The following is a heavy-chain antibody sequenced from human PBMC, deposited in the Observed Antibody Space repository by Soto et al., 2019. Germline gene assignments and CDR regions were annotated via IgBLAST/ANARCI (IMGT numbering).Heavy chain of an antibody. CDR1: GGSISSYY. CDR2: IYYSGST. Sequence: PSETLSLTCTVSGGSISSYYWSWIRQPPGKGLEWIGYIYYSGSTNYNPSLKSRVTISVDTSKNQFSLKLSSVTAADTAVYYCAGTATYYYDSSPVDYWGQGTLVTVST. D-gene: IGHD3-22*01. V-gene: IGHV4-59*01. CDR3: AGTATYYYDSSPVDY. J-gene: IGHJ4*02.